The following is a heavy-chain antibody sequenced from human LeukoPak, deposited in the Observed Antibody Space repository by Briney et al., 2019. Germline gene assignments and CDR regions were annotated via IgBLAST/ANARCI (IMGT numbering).Heavy chain of an antibody. CDR3: ASYLTSIPSGMDV. J-gene: IGHJ6*02. CDR1: GFTFSRYW. CDR2: ISTDGSTT. V-gene: IGHV3-74*01. D-gene: IGHD2/OR15-2a*01. Sequence: GGSLRLSCAASGFTFSRYWMHWLRQAPGKGLVWVSRISTDGSTTTYADSVKGRFTISRDNGKNTLYLQINSLIAEDTAVYYCASYLTSIPSGMDVWGQGTTVTVSS.